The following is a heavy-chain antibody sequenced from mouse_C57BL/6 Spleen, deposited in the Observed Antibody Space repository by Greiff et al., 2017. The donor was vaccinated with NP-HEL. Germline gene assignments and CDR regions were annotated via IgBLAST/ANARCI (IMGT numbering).Heavy chain of an antibody. CDR1: GFTFSSYA. J-gene: IGHJ4*01. D-gene: IGHD2-1*01. Sequence: EVKVVDSGGGLVKPGGSLKLSCAASGFTFSSYAMSWVRQTPEKRLEWVATISDGGSYTYYPDNVKGRFTISRDNAKNNLYLQMSHLKSEDTAMYYCARDDGNYPSYAMDYWGQGTSVTVSS. CDR3: ARDDGNYPSYAMDY. V-gene: IGHV5-4*01. CDR2: ISDGGSYT.